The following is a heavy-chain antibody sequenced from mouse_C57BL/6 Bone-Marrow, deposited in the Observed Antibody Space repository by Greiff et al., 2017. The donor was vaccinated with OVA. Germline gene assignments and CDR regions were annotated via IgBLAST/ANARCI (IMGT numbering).Heavy chain of an antibody. CDR1: GYTFTSYT. CDR2: INPSSGYT. V-gene: IGHV1-4*01. CDR3: AKITIYDYDGY. J-gene: IGHJ2*01. Sequence: QVQLKQSGAELARPGASVKMSCKASGYTFTSYTLHWVKQRPGQGLEWIGYINPSSGYTKYNQKFKDKATLTADKSSSTAYMQLSSLTSEDSAVYYCAKITIYDYDGYWGQGTTLTVSS. D-gene: IGHD2-4*01.